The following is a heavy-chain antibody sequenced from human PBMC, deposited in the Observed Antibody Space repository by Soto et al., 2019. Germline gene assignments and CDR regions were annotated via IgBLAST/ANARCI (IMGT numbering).Heavy chain of an antibody. CDR2: ISLSSGHI. V-gene: IGHV3-9*02. CDR1: GFTSDDHG. Sequence: GGSLRLSCAASGFTSDDHGMHWVRQAPGKGLEWVSGISLSSGHIDYADSVKGRFTISRDNAKNSLYLQMNILRTEDTALYYCIKDFEAGGAGCWGQGTLVTVSS. CDR3: IKDFEAGGAGC. J-gene: IGHJ4*02. D-gene: IGHD3-16*01.